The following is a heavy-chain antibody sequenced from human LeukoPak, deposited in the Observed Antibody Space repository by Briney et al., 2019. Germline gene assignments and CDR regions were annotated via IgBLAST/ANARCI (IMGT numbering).Heavy chain of an antibody. CDR1: GFTFSSYD. V-gene: IGHV3-48*03. CDR3: ARDTPGVIITLDY. CDR2: ISSSGDII. J-gene: IGHJ4*02. Sequence: WGSLRLSCAASGFTFSSYDMIWVRQPPGKGLEWISYISSSGDIIHYADSVKGRSTTSAESANNLSYQLMDIPSSEDTAIYYCARDTPGVIITLDYRGQGTLGTGSS. D-gene: IGHD3-22*01.